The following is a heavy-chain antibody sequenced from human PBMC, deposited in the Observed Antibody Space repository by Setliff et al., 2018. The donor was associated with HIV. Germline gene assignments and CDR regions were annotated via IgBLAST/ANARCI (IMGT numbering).Heavy chain of an antibody. Sequence: PSETLSLTCAVYGGSFGGYHWSWIRQSPGKGLEWIGEIDHSGSTDDNPSLKSRVTISVDTSKNQFSLKLSSVSAADTAVYYCARGHPIVPTGLVSFYFDHWGQGTLVTVSS. CDR3: ARGHPIVPTGLVSFYFDH. CDR2: IDHSGST. CDR1: GGSFGGYH. J-gene: IGHJ4*02. V-gene: IGHV4-34*01. D-gene: IGHD2-2*01.